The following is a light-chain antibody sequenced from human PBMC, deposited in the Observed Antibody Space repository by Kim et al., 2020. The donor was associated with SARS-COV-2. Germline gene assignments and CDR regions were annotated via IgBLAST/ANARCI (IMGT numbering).Light chain of an antibody. CDR3: QAWDSSTAV. CDR2: QDS. CDR1: KLGDKY. Sequence: SVYPGQTASITCSGDKLGDKYACWYQQKPGQSPVLVIYQDSKRPSGIPERFSGSNSGNTATLTISGTQAMDEADYYCQAWDSSTAVFGTGTKVTVL. J-gene: IGLJ1*01. V-gene: IGLV3-1*01.